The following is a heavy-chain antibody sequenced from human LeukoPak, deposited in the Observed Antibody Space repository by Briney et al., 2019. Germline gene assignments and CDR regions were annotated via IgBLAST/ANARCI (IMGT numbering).Heavy chain of an antibody. CDR2: ISSSGGNT. D-gene: IGHD2-21*02. Sequence: GGSLRLSCAASGFTFSSYAMSWVRQPPGKGLERVSAISSSGGNTYYADPVQGRFTISRDNSKNTLYLQMNSLRAEDTAVYYCAKDFRYCGGGCVRGSPDYWGQGTLVTVSS. CDR3: AKDFRYCGGGCVRGSPDY. V-gene: IGHV3-23*01. CDR1: GFTFSSYA. J-gene: IGHJ4*02.